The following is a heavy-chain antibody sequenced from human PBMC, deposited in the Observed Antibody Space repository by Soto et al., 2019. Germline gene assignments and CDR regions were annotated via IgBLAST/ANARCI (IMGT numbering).Heavy chain of an antibody. V-gene: IGHV4-39*01. Sequence: QLHLRESGPGLVKPSETLSLTCTVSGGSITSSSYYWGWIRQPPGKVLEWIGSIYYSGSTYYNPSLKSRVTISVDTSKNQFSLKLSSVTAADTAVYYCATQEVGGSYVYTFAPWGQGTLVTVSS. CDR1: GGSITSSSYY. J-gene: IGHJ5*02. D-gene: IGHD1-26*01. CDR2: IYYSGST. CDR3: ATQEVGGSYVYTFAP.